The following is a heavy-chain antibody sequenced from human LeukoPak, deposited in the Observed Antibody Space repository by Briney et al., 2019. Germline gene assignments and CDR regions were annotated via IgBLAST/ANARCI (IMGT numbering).Heavy chain of an antibody. V-gene: IGHV3-23*01. CDR3: AKDSTMIRGIIYYGMDV. CDR2: ISGSGGST. CDR1: GFTFSSYA. J-gene: IGHJ6*02. Sequence: GGSLRLSCAASGFTFSSYAMSWVRQAPGKGLEWVSAISGSGGSTYYADSVTGRFTISRDNSKDTLYLQMNGLRAEDTAVYYCAKDSTMIRGIIYYGMDVWGQGTTVTVSS. D-gene: IGHD3-10*01.